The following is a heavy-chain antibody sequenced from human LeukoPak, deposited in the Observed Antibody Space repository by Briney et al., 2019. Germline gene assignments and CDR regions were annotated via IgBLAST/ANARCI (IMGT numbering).Heavy chain of an antibody. D-gene: IGHD6-19*01. V-gene: IGHV3-30*02. Sequence: QTGGSLRLSCAASGFTFSSYGMHWVRQAPGKGLEWVAVIWYDGSNKYCADSVKGRFTISRDNSKNTLYLQMNSLRAEDTAVYYCAKTTAGYSSGWVDYWGQGTLVTVSS. J-gene: IGHJ4*02. CDR1: GFTFSSYG. CDR3: AKTTAGYSSGWVDY. CDR2: IWYDGSNK.